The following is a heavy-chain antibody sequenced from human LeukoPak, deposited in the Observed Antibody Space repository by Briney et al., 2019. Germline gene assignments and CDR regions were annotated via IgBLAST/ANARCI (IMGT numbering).Heavy chain of an antibody. D-gene: IGHD4-11*01. V-gene: IGHV4-59*01. CDR1: GGSISSYY. Sequence: SETLSLTCTVSGGSISSYYWSWIRQPPGKGLEWIGYIYYSGSTNYNPSLKSRVTISVDTSKNQFSLKLSSVTAADMAVYYCARWGDYTNYYYYYYMHVWAKGTTVTVSS. CDR2: IYYSGST. J-gene: IGHJ6*03. CDR3: ARWGDYTNYYYYYYMHV.